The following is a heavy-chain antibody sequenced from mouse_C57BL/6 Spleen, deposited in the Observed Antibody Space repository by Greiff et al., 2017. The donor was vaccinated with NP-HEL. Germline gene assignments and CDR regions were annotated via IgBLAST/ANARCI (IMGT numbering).Heavy chain of an antibody. CDR1: GYTFTDYN. CDR3: ARWLHSNWYFDV. J-gene: IGHJ1*03. V-gene: IGHV1-18*01. CDR2: INPNNGGT. D-gene: IGHD2-2*01. Sequence: LKESGPELVKPGASVKIPCKASGYTFTDYNMDWVKQSHGKSLEWIGDINPNNGGTIYNQKFKGKATLTVDKSSSTAYMELRSLTSEDTAVYYCARWLHSNWYFDVWGTGTTVTVSS.